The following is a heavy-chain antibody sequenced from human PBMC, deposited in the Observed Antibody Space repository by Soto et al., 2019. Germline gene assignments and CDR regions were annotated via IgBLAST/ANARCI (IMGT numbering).Heavy chain of an antibody. CDR3: TTPAGYCSAGSCFNYQSMDV. CDR2: IYPGDSDT. V-gene: IGHV5-51*01. J-gene: IGHJ6*02. Sequence: PGESLKISCQGFGDRFSIHWIGWVRQMPGKGLEWMGFIYPGDSDTRYSPSFQGQVTISVDRSTNTAYLQWNSLEASDTAMYYCTTPAGYCSAGSCFNYQSMDVWGQGTTVTVSS. CDR1: GDRFSIHW. D-gene: IGHD2-15*01.